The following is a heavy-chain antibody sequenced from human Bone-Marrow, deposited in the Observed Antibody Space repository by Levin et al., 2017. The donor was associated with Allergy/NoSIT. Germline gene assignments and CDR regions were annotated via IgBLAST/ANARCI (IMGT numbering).Heavy chain of an antibody. V-gene: IGHV3-21*06. J-gene: IGHJ3*01. CDR1: GLSFSDYN. Sequence: GESLKISCVGSGLSFSDYNMNWVRQAPGKGLEWVASISSGSSYIFYADSMKGRFTISRDNAKNSLFLQMNGLTVDDAGVYFCASPREFCVSTTACYIALDLWGQGTTVTVSS. D-gene: IGHD2-15*01. CDR2: ISSGSSYI. CDR3: ASPREFCVSTTACYIALDL.